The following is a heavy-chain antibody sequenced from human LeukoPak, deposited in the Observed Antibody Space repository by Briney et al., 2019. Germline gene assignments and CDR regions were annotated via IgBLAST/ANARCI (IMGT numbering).Heavy chain of an antibody. Sequence: GGSLRLSCAASGFTFSSYAMSWVRRAPGKGLEWVSVVSGSGGNTYYAGSVQGRFTISRDNSKSTLYLQMNSLRAEDTAVYYCAKDQSLDGGNVRGYFDPWGQGTLVTVSS. CDR3: AKDQSLDGGNVRGYFDP. D-gene: IGHD4-23*01. CDR2: VSGSGGNT. V-gene: IGHV3-23*01. CDR1: GFTFSSYA. J-gene: IGHJ5*02.